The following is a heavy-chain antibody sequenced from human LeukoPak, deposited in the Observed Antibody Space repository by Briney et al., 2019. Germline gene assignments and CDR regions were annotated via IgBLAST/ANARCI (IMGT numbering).Heavy chain of an antibody. D-gene: IGHD2-2*01. CDR2: ISSSGSTI. J-gene: IGHJ4*02. CDR3: AKGVVVAPDVTPFDY. CDR1: GFTFSSYE. V-gene: IGHV3-48*03. Sequence: GGSLRLSCAASGFTFSSYEMNWVRQAPGKGLEWVSYISSSGSTIYYADSVKGRFTISRDNSKNTLYLQMNSLRAEETAVYYCAKGVVVAPDVTPFDYWGQGTLVTVSS.